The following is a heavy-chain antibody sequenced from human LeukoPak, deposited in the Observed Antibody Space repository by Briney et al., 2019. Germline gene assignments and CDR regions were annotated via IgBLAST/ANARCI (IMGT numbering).Heavy chain of an antibody. V-gene: IGHV3-30-3*01. D-gene: IGHD6-13*01. CDR1: GFTFSSYA. J-gene: IGHJ4*02. Sequence: GRSLRLSCAASGFTFSSYAMHWVRQAPGKGLEWVAVISYDGSNKYYADSVKGRFTISRDNSKNTLYLQMNSLRAEDTAVYYCARFSDSSSFDYWGQGTLVTASS. CDR2: ISYDGSNK. CDR3: ARFSDSSSFDY.